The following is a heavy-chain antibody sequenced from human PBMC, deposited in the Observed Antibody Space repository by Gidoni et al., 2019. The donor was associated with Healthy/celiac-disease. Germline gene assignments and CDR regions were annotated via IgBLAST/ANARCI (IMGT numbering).Heavy chain of an antibody. J-gene: IGHJ4*02. CDR1: GYSISMAYY. Sequence: VQLQESGPGLVKPSATLSLTCAVSGYSISMAYYWGWIRQPPGKGLEWIVSIYHSGSTYYNPSLKSRVTISVDTSKNQFSLKLSSVTAADTAVYYCARGPSSITMVQELIFDYWGQGTLVTVSS. CDR2: IYHSGST. CDR3: ARGPSSITMVQELIFDY. D-gene: IGHD3-10*01. V-gene: IGHV4-38-2*01.